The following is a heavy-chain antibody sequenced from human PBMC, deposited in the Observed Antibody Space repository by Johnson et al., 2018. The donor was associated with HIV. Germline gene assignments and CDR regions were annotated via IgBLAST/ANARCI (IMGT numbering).Heavy chain of an antibody. CDR3: AKDGRVGATLMSTGDDAFDI. D-gene: IGHD1-26*01. Sequence: VQLVESGGGLVQPGGSLRLSCAASGFTFSSYAMSWVRQAPGKGLEWVSAIIGSGGSTYYADSVTGRFTISSDNSKNTLYLQMNSLRAEDTAVYYCAKDGRVGATLMSTGDDAFDIWGQGTMVTVSS. J-gene: IGHJ3*02. CDR1: GFTFSSYA. CDR2: IIGSGGST. V-gene: IGHV3-23*04.